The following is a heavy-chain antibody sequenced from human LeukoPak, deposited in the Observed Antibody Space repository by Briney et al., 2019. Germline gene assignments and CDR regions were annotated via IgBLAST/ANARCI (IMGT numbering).Heavy chain of an antibody. CDR2: ISSSGSTI. J-gene: IGHJ6*02. CDR3: ARDRPTYYYGSGRPNNYGMDV. Sequence: PGGSLRLSCAASGFTFSSYEMNWVRQAPGKGPEWVSYISSSGSTIYYADSVKGRFTISRDNAKNSLYLQMNSLRAEDTAVYYCARDRPTYYYGSGRPNNYGMDVWGQGTTVTVSS. V-gene: IGHV3-48*03. D-gene: IGHD3-10*01. CDR1: GFTFSSYE.